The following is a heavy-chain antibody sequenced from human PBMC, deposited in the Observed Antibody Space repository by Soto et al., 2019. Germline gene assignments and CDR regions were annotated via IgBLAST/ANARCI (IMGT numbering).Heavy chain of an antibody. CDR1: GFSLSDPRMG. J-gene: IGHJ4*02. V-gene: IGHV2-26*01. D-gene: IGHD1-26*01. CDR2: ILSNDEK. CDR3: ARMVRIVGATYYFDN. Sequence: QVTLKESGPALVKPTETLTLTCTVSGFSLSDPRMGVSWIRQPPGKALEWLAHILSNDEKSYSTSLKSSLTISKETSKSQVVLTLTNMGPVDTGTYYCARMVRIVGATYYFDNWGQGTLVTVSS.